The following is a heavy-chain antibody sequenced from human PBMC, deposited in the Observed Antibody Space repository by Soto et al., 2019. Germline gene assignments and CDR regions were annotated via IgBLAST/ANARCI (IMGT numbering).Heavy chain of an antibody. CDR3: ARKDTIFGVVIGVAYYFDY. J-gene: IGHJ4*02. V-gene: IGHV3-48*03. D-gene: IGHD3-3*01. CDR1: GFTFSSYE. Sequence: EVQLVESGGGLVQPGGSLRLSCAASGFTFSSYEMNWVRQAPGKGLEWVSYISSSGSTIYYADSVKGRFTISRDNAKNSLYLQMNSLRAEDTAVYYCARKDTIFGVVIGVAYYFDYWGQGTLVTVSS. CDR2: ISSSGSTI.